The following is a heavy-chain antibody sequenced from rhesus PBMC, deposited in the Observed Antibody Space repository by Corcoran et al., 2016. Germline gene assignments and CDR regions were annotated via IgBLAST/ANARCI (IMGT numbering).Heavy chain of an antibody. CDR3: AAPLSGSYYYHYFDY. D-gene: IGHD3-16*01. Sequence: QLQLQESGPGLVKPSETLSLTCAVSGGSISSNYWSWIRQPPGKGLEWIGRISGSGGSTDYNPSLKSRVTFSTDTSKNQFSLKRSSVTAADTAVYYCAAPLSGSYYYHYFDYWGQGVLVTVSS. J-gene: IGHJ4*01. CDR2: ISGSGGST. CDR1: GGSISSNY. V-gene: IGHV4-173*01.